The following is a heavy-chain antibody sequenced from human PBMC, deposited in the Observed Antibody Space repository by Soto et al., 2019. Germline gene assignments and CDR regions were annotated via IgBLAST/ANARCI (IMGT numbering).Heavy chain of an antibody. CDR3: ARGPLKSFPRPKTYYYYYMDV. Sequence: QVQLQQWGAGLLKPSETLSLTCAVYGGSFSGYYWSWIRQPPGKGLEWIGEINHSGSTNYNPSLKSRVSISVDTSKNQFPLKLSSVTAADTAVYYCARGPLKSFPRPKTYYYYYMDVWGKGTTVTVSS. V-gene: IGHV4-34*01. CDR2: INHSGST. J-gene: IGHJ6*03. D-gene: IGHD1-26*01. CDR1: GGSFSGYY.